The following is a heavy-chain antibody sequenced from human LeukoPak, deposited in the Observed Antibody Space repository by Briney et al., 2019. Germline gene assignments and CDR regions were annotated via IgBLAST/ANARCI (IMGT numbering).Heavy chain of an antibody. CDR1: GFTFSNAW. D-gene: IGHD3-3*01. V-gene: IGHV3-15*01. CDR2: IKSKTDGGTT. CDR3: TTSSLRFLEWLSTDAFDI. Sequence: GGSLRLSCAASGFTFSNAWMSCVRQAPGKGLEWGGRIKSKTDGGTTDYAAPVKGRLTISRDDSKNTLYLQMNSLKTEDTAVYYCTTSSLRFLEWLSTDAFDIWGQGTMVTVS. J-gene: IGHJ3*02.